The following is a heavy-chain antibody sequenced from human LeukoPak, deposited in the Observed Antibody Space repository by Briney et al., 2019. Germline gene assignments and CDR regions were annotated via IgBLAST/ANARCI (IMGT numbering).Heavy chain of an antibody. CDR1: GVSISGSY. J-gene: IGHJ2*01. Sequence: PSETLSLTCTVSGVSISGSYWSWIRQLPGKGLEWIGYIYYSGSTNYNPSLKSRVTISVDTSRNQFSLKLSSVTAADTAVYYCAASRDGYIDYWYFDLWGRGTLVTVSS. CDR3: AASRDGYIDYWYFDL. CDR2: IYYSGST. V-gene: IGHV4-59*01. D-gene: IGHD5-24*01.